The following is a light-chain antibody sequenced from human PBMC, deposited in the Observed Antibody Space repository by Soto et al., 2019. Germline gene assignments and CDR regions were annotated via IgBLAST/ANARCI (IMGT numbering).Light chain of an antibody. V-gene: IGKV1-33*01. CDR1: QDISNY. CDR2: DAS. J-gene: IGKJ2*01. CDR3: QQYANLPPYT. Sequence: DIQMTQSPSSLSESVGDRVTITCQASQDISNYLNWYQQKPGKAPKLLIYDASNLETGVPSRFSGSGSGTDFTFTISSPQPEDIATYYCQQYANLPPYTFGQGTKLEIK.